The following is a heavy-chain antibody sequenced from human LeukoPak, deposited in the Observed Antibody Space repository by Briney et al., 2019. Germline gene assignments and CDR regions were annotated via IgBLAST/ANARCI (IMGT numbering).Heavy chain of an antibody. V-gene: IGHV3-30*02. J-gene: IGHJ4*02. Sequence: PGASLRLSCAASGFTFSSYGMHWVRQAPGKGLEWVAFIRSDGSNKYYADSVKGRFTISRDNSKNTLDLQMSSLRAEDTAVYYCARRVGATGDYYFDYWGQGTLVTVSS. CDR2: IRSDGSNK. CDR3: ARRVGATGDYYFDY. D-gene: IGHD1-26*01. CDR1: GFTFSSYG.